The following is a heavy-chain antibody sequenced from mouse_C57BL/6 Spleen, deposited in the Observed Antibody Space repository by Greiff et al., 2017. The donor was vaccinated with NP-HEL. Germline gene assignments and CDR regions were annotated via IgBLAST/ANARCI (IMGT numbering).Heavy chain of an antibody. V-gene: IGHV1-82*01. CDR3: ARSGTKWYFDV. CDR1: GYAFSSSW. CDR2: IYPGDGDT. J-gene: IGHJ1*03. D-gene: IGHD3-1*01. Sequence: VQLQQSGPELVKPGASVKISCKASGYAFSSSWMNWVKQRPGQGLEWIGRIYPGDGDTNYNGKFKGKATLTADKSSSTAYMQLSSLTSEDSAVYFCARSGTKWYFDVWGTGTTVTVSS.